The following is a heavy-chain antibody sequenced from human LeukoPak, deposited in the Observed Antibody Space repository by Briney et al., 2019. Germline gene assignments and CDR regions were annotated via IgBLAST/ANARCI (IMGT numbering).Heavy chain of an antibody. Sequence: SETLSLTCTVSGGSISSSYWSWIRQPPGKGLEWIGYIYYSGNTNYNPSLKSRVTISVDTSKNQFSLKLSSVTAADTAVYYCARGRGFGSGWSWFDPWGQGTLVTVSS. D-gene: IGHD6-19*01. CDR2: IYYSGNT. CDR3: ARGRGFGSGWSWFDP. V-gene: IGHV4-59*12. CDR1: GGSISSSY. J-gene: IGHJ5*02.